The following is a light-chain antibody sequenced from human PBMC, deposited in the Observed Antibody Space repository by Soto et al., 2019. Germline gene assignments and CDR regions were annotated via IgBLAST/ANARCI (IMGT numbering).Light chain of an antibody. J-gene: IGKJ5*01. V-gene: IGKV1-33*01. Sequence: DIQMTQSPSSLSASAGDRVTIICQASQDINNYLNWYQQKPGKAPKLLIYDSSNLEIGVPSRFSGSGYGTRFSFTISSLQPEDIAIYYCQQFDNLPFTFGQGTRLEIK. CDR1: QDINNY. CDR2: DSS. CDR3: QQFDNLPFT.